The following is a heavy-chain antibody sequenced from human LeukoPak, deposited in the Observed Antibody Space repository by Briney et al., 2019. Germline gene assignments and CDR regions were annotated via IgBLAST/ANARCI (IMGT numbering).Heavy chain of an antibody. J-gene: IGHJ5*02. Sequence: SETLSLTCTVSGGSITTHYWSWIRHPAGKGLEWIGRIHTSGSTNYNPYLEGRATMSLDTSKNQFSLNLSSVTAADTALYYCARNLGYNWFGPWGQGTLVTVSS. CDR2: IHTSGST. V-gene: IGHV4-4*07. CDR1: GGSITTHY. CDR3: ARNLGYNWFGP. D-gene: IGHD1-26*01.